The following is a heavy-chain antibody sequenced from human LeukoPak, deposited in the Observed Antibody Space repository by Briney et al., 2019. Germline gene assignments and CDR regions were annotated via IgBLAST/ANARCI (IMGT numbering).Heavy chain of an antibody. J-gene: IGHJ4*02. D-gene: IGHD2-15*01. CDR2: ISSNGGST. Sequence: GGSLRLSCAASGFTFNSYTMHWVRQAPGKGLEYVSAISSNGGSTYYANSVKGRFTISRDNSKNTLYLQMGSLRAEDMAVYYCARERLDCSGGNCLYYFDYWGQGTLVTVSS. CDR1: GFTFNSYT. V-gene: IGHV3-64*01. CDR3: ARERLDCSGGNCLYYFDY.